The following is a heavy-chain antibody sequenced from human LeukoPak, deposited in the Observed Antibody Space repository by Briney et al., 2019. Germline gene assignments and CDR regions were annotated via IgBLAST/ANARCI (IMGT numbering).Heavy chain of an antibody. J-gene: IGHJ1*01. V-gene: IGHV4-4*07. CDR1: GGSISSFY. CDR2: IYSSGST. Sequence: SSETLSLTCTVSGGSISSFYWSWCRQPAGKGLEWIGRIYSSGSTNYNPSLKSRVTVSVDTSKNQFSLNLSSVTAADTAVYYCARHPTVTTFYVHHWGQGTLVTVSS. CDR3: ARHPTVTTFYVHH. D-gene: IGHD4-17*01.